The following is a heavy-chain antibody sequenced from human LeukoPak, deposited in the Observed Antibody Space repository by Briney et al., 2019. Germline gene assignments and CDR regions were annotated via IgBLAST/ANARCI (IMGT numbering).Heavy chain of an antibody. D-gene: IGHD1-26*01. CDR1: GYTFTSYG. J-gene: IGHJ3*02. V-gene: IGHV1-18*01. CDR2: ITAYNGNT. CDR3: ARERPDSGNYYRRGDAFDI. Sequence: AAVKVSCKASGYTFTSYGISWVRQAPGQGVEGRGWITAYNGNTNYAQKVQGRVTMTTDTSTSTAYMELRSLRSDDTAVYYCARERPDSGNYYRRGDAFDIWGQGTMVTVSS.